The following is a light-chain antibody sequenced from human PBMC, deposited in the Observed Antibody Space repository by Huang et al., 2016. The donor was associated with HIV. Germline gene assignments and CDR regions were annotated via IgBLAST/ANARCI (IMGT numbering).Light chain of an antibody. CDR1: QAIRND. J-gene: IGKJ1*01. V-gene: IGKV1-6*01. CDR3: LQDYTYPWT. Sequence: AIQMTQSPSSLSASVGDRVTITCRASQAIRNDLGWYQQKPGQAPKILMYGASALHSGFPSRFSGSGSGTDFTLTISSLQPEDFATYYCLQDYTYPWTFGQGTKVEI. CDR2: GAS.